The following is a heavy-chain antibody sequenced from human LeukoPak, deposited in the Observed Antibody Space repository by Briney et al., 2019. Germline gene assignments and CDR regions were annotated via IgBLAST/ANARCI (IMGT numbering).Heavy chain of an antibody. J-gene: IGHJ4*02. V-gene: IGHV4-34*01. CDR1: GGSFSGYY. D-gene: IGHD2-15*01. CDR3: ARAGYCSGGSCYPSYFDY. CDR2: INHSGST. Sequence: SETLSLTCAVYGGSFSGYYWSWIRQPPGKGLEWIGEINHSGSTNYNPSLKSRVTISVDTSKNQFSLKLSSVTAADTAVYYCARAGYCSGGSCYPSYFDYWGQGTLVTVSS.